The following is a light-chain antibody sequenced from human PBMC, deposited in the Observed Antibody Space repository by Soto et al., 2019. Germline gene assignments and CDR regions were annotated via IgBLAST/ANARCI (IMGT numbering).Light chain of an antibody. V-gene: IGKV3-20*01. CDR3: QQYDGSPRT. J-gene: IGKJ1*01. CDR2: GAS. CDR1: QSLTSRY. Sequence: EIVLTQSPGTLSLSPGERATLSCRASQSLTSRYLAWYQQKPGQAPRLIIYGASSRETGIPDRFTGSGAGTEFTLTISRLEPEDVEVYDCQQYDGSPRTFGQGTKVDIK.